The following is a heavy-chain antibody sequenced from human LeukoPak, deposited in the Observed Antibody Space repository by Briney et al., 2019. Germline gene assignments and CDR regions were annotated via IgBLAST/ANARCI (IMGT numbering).Heavy chain of an antibody. V-gene: IGHV3-72*01. J-gene: IGHJ3*02. D-gene: IGHD3-22*01. CDR3: ASHMGHMIVGAFDI. CDR2: TRNKANSYTT. Sequence: GGSLRLSCAASGFTFSDHYMDWVRQAPGKGLEWVGRTRNKANSYTTEYAASVKGRFTISRDDSKNSLYLQMNSLKTEDTAVYYCASHMGHMIVGAFDIWGQGTMVTVSS. CDR1: GFTFSDHY.